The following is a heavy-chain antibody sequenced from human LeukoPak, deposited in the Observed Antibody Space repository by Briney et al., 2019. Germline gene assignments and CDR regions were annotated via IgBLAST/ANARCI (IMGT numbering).Heavy chain of an antibody. V-gene: IGHV4-39*01. J-gene: IGHJ4*02. D-gene: IGHD1-26*01. CDR2: SYYSGST. CDR1: GGSISSSSYY. CDR3: ARRGRGTTTLFDY. Sequence: SETLSLTCTVSGGSISSSSYYWGWIRQPPGKGLEWIGSSYYSGSTNYNPSLKSRVTISVDTSKNQFSLKLSSVTAADTAVYYCARRGRGTTTLFDYWGQGTLVTVSS.